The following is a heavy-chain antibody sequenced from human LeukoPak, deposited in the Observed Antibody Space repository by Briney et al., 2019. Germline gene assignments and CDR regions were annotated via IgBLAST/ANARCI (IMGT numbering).Heavy chain of an antibody. D-gene: IGHD1-20*01. V-gene: IGHV3-66*02. CDR1: GFTVSSNY. CDR3: ASGITGTNNWFDP. J-gene: IGHJ5*02. CDR2: IYSGGST. Sequence: GGSPRLSCAASGFTVSSNYMTWVRQAPGKGLGWVSVIYSGGSTYYADSVKGRFTISRDNSKNTLYLQMNSLRAEDTAVYYCASGITGTNNWFDPWGQGTLVTVSS.